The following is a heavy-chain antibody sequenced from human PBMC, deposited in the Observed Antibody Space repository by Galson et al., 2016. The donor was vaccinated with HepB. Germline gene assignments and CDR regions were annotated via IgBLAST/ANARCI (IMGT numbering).Heavy chain of an antibody. CDR1: GGSISSSSYY. CDR3: ARHRGWGLYSFDY. J-gene: IGHJ4*02. V-gene: IGHV4-39*01. D-gene: IGHD7-27*01. Sequence: SETLSLTCIVSGGSISSSSYYWGWIRQPPGQGLEWIGSFYYSGSTYYNPSLKSRVTIAVDTSKNQFSLRLSSVTAADTAVYYCARHRGWGLYSFDYWGQGTLVTVSS. CDR2: FYYSGST.